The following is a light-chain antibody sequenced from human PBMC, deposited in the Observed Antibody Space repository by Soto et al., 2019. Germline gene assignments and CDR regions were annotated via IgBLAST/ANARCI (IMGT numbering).Light chain of an antibody. J-gene: IGKJ1*01. CDR3: QQYNNYSPRT. CDR1: QTSNW. V-gene: IGKV1-5*03. Sequence: DIQMTQSPSTLSASVGDRVTITCRASQTSNWLAWYQKKPGKAPKLLIYKASSLESGVPSRFSGSGSGTEFTLTISSLQPDHFATYYCQQYNNYSPRTFGQGTKVEIK. CDR2: KAS.